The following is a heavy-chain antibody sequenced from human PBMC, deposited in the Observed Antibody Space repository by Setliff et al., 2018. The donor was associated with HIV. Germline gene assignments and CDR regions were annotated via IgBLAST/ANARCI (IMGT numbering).Heavy chain of an antibody. J-gene: IGHJ4*02. CDR1: GGSISSHY. CDR2: IYYSGST. D-gene: IGHD3-10*01. Sequence: PSETLSLTCTVSGGSISSHYWSWIRQPPGKGLEWIGYIYYSGSTNYNPSLKSRVTISVDTSKNQFSLKLSSVTAADTAVYYCARARGFGFDYWGQGTLVTVSS. CDR3: ARARGFGFDY. V-gene: IGHV4-59*11.